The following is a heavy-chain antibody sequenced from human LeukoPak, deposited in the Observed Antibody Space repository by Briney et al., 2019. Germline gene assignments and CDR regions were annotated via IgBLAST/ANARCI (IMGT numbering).Heavy chain of an antibody. V-gene: IGHV3-7*01. CDR3: ARDGCGGDCGSSPDWFDP. CDR2: IKQDGSEK. J-gene: IGHJ5*02. D-gene: IGHD2-21*02. CDR1: GFTFSSYW. Sequence: GGSLRLSCAASGFTFSSYWMSWVRQAPGKGLEWVANIKQDGSEKYYVGSVKGRFTISRDNAKNSLYLQMNILRAEDTAVYYCARDGCGGDCGSSPDWFDPWGQGTLVTVSS.